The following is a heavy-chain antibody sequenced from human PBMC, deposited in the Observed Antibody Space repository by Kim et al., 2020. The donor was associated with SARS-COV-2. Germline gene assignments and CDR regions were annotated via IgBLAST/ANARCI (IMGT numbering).Heavy chain of an antibody. D-gene: IGHD6-13*01. V-gene: IGHV2-70*01. CDR3: ARIIAAAVGAWFDY. Sequence: STSLKRRLTISKDTSKNQVVLTMTNMDPVDTATYYCARIIAAAVGAWFDYWGQGTLVTVSS. J-gene: IGHJ4*02.